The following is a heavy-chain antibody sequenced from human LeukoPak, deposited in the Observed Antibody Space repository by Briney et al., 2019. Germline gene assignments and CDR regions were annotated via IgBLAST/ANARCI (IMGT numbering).Heavy chain of an antibody. V-gene: IGHV4-59*08. J-gene: IGHJ4*02. CDR2: IHYSGDI. Sequence: SETLSLTCTVSGASISTSYWYWIRQPPGKGLEWIGYIHYSGDINYNPSLKSRVTISAYTSKNQLSLKLSSVTAADTAVYYCARGARAGYNLEPFDYWGQGALVTVSS. CDR1: GASISTSY. D-gene: IGHD5-24*01. CDR3: ARGARAGYNLEPFDY.